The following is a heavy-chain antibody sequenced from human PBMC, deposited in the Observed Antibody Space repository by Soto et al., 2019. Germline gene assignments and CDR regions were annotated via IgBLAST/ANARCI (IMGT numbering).Heavy chain of an antibody. CDR1: GFTFSSYA. CDR3: AKDLETAARPHWFDR. J-gene: IGHJ5*02. D-gene: IGHD6-6*01. Sequence: GGSLRLSCAASGFTFSSYAMSWVRQAPGKGLEWVSAISGSGGSTYYADSVKGRVTISRDKSKNTLYLQMNSLRAEDTSVHYCAKDLETAARPHWFDRWGQGTMVTVSS. CDR2: ISGSGGST. V-gene: IGHV3-23*01.